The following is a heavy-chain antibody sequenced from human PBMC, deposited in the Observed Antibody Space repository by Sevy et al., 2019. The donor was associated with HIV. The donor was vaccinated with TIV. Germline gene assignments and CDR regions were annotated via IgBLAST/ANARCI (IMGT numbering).Heavy chain of an antibody. V-gene: IGHV5-51*01. CDR3: ARLEQRHCNGAHCYPFDY. CDR2: IYPDDSDT. CDR1: GYSFTNYW. J-gene: IGHJ4*02. D-gene: IGHD2-21*01. Sequence: GESLKISCEGSGYSFTNYWIGWVRQMPGKGLEWMGVIYPDDSDTRYNPSFPGQVTISADKSINTAYLEWSSLKASDTAIYYCARLEQRHCNGAHCYPFDYWGQGTLVTVSS.